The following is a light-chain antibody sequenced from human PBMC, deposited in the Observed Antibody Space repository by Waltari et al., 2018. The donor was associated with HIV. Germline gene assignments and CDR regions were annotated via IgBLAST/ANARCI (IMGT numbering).Light chain of an antibody. CDR2: DVS. CDR3: SSYTSSSTYNYV. J-gene: IGLJ1*01. CDR1: SSDVGGYNY. V-gene: IGLV2-14*03. Sequence: QSALTQPASVSGSPGQSITISCTGTSSDVGGYNYVSWYQQHPGKAPKLMIYDVSNRASGVSNRFSGSKSGNTASLTISGLQAEDEADYYCSSYTSSSTYNYVFGTGTKVTVL.